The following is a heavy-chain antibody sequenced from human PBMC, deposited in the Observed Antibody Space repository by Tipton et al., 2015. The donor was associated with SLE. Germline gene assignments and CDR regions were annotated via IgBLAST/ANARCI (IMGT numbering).Heavy chain of an antibody. Sequence: SLRLSCAASGFTFSSYAMHWVRQVPGKGLVWVSRLESDGSSRDYADSVKGRFTISRDNARNTLYLQMNSLRVEDTAVYYCARSPSGVGASFRALDNWGQGTMVTVSS. J-gene: IGHJ3*02. CDR3: ARSPSGVGASFRALDN. CDR1: GFTFSSYA. CDR2: LESDGSSR. V-gene: IGHV3-74*01. D-gene: IGHD1-26*01.